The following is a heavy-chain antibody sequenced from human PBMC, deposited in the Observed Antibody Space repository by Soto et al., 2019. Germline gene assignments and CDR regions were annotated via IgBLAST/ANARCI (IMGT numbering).Heavy chain of an antibody. V-gene: IGHV1-69*01. D-gene: IGHD2-2*01. J-gene: IGHJ6*02. CDR1: GGTFGSYA. CDR2: IIPILNSP. Sequence: QVQLVQPGAEVKKPGSSVKVSCKASGGTFGSYAITWVRRAPGQGLEWLGGIIPILNSPAYAQKFKARVVITPGEITNTAYMELNSLRFDHTAVYYCAREAPYCTSATCPKFYDMDVWGQGPTVTVAS. CDR3: AREAPYCTSATCPKFYDMDV.